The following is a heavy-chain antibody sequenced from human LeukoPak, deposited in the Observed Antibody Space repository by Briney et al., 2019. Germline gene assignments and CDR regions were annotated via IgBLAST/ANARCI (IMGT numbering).Heavy chain of an antibody. CDR2: IYSGVST. CDR1: GFTFSSYW. CDR3: ARVSGGTKPYDY. J-gene: IGHJ4*02. D-gene: IGHD2-15*01. Sequence: GGSLRLSCAASGFTFSSYWMHWVRQAPGKGLEWVSVIYSGVSTYYADSVKDRFTISRDNSKNTPYLQMNSLRAEDTAVYYCARVSGGTKPYDYWGQGTLVTVSS. V-gene: IGHV3-66*01.